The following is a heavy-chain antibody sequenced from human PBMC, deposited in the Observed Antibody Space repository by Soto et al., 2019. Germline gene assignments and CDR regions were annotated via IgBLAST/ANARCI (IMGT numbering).Heavy chain of an antibody. CDR1: GYTMTELS. CDR3: ATCGTRYNSIGYCLGN. CDR2: FDPEDGET. V-gene: IGHV1-24*01. Sequence: PVKVACKVSGYTMTELSMHWGRQAPGKGLEWQGGFDPEDGETIYAQRFQGRVTVTEDTSTDTAYMELSSLRSEDTAVYYCATCGTRYNSIGYCLGNWGQGTLVTVSS. J-gene: IGHJ1*01. D-gene: IGHD3-22*01.